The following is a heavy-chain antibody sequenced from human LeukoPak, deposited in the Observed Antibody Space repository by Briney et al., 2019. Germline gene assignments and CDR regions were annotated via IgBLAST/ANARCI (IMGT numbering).Heavy chain of an antibody. D-gene: IGHD6-6*01. CDR2: MNPNSGNT. CDR1: GYTFTSYD. CDR3: ARGGIAARRGKYYFDY. Sequence: ASVKVSCKASGYTFTSYDINWVRQATGQGLEWMGWMNPNSGNTGYAQKFQGSVTMTRNTSISTAYMELRSLRSEDTAVYYCARGGIAARRGKYYFDYWGQGTLVTVSS. V-gene: IGHV1-8*01. J-gene: IGHJ4*02.